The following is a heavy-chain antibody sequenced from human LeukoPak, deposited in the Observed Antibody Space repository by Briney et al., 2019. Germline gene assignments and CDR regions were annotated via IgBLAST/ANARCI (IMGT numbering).Heavy chain of an antibody. V-gene: IGHV3-53*01. Sequence: GGSLRLSCAGAGFAVTTNHMTWVRQAPGKGLQCVSIIYHNGDTFYEDSVRGRFTISRDLPTNTVDLLMNSLRPEDTAVYSPSRAAGGKTDYWGQGTLVTVSS. J-gene: IGHJ4*02. CDR2: IYHNGDT. CDR3: SRAAGGKTDY. D-gene: IGHD3-16*01. CDR1: GFAVTTNH.